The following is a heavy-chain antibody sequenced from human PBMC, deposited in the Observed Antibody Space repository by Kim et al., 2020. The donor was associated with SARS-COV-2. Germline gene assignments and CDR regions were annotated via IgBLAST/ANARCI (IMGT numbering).Heavy chain of an antibody. CDR3: ARVEGRWLVSYFDY. V-gene: IGHV4-59*01. D-gene: IGHD6-19*01. J-gene: IGHJ4*02. Sequence: NPSLSGRVPISVATSKTQFSLKLSSVTAADTAVYYCARVEGRWLVSYFDYWGQGTLVTVSS.